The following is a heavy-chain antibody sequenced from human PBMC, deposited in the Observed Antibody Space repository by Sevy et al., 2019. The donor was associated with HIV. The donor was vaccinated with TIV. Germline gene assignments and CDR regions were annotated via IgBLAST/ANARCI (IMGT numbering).Heavy chain of an antibody. D-gene: IGHD3-3*01. V-gene: IGHV5-51*01. CDR3: ARSTKRPHITIFGVVREDWFDP. Sequence: GESLKISCKGSGYSFTSYWIGWVRQMPGKGLEWMGIIYPGDSDTRYSPSFQGQVTISADKSISTAYLQWSSLKASDTAMYYCARSTKRPHITIFGVVREDWFDPWGQGTLVTVSS. CDR2: IYPGDSDT. CDR1: GYSFTSYW. J-gene: IGHJ5*02.